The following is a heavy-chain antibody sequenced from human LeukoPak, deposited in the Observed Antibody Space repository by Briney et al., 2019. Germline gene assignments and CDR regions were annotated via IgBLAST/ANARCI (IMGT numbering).Heavy chain of an antibody. V-gene: IGHV5-51*01. Sequence: GESLKISCKGSGYSFTNYWIGWVRQMPGKGLKWMGIIYPGGSDAGYSPSFQGQVTISADKSISTAYLQWSSLKASDTAMYYCARRRDLYSGSYYPFDYWGQGTLVTVSS. CDR2: IYPGGSDA. CDR3: ARRRDLYSGSYYPFDY. D-gene: IGHD1-26*01. J-gene: IGHJ4*02. CDR1: GYSFTNYW.